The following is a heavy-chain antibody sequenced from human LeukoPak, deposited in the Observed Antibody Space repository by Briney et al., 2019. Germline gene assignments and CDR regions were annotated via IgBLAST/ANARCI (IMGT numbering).Heavy chain of an antibody. CDR1: GFTFSSYW. CDR3: IASEELPPAREAFDI. D-gene: IGHD1-26*01. J-gene: IGHJ3*02. CDR2: IKQDGSEK. V-gene: IGHV3-7*01. Sequence: PGGSLRLSCAASGFTFSSYWMSWVRQAPVKGLEWVANIKQDGSEKYYVDSVKGRFTISRDNAKNSLYLQMNSLRAEDTAVYYCIASEELPPAREAFDIWGQGTMVTVSS.